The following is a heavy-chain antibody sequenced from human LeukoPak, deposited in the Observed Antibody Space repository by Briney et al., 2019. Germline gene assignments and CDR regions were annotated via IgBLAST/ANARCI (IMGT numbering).Heavy chain of an antibody. CDR3: ARDGYSSSWYRGGLDY. CDR2: IYPRDGST. D-gene: IGHD6-13*01. Sequence: ASVKVSCKASGYTFTSNYIHWVRQAPGQGLEWMGMIYPRDGSTSYAQKFQGRVTITADESTSTAYMELSSLRSEDTAVYYCARDGYSSSWYRGGLDYWGQGTLVTVSS. CDR1: GYTFTSNY. J-gene: IGHJ4*02. V-gene: IGHV1-46*01.